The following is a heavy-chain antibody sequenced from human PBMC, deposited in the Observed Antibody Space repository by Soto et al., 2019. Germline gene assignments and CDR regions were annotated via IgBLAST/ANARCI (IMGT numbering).Heavy chain of an antibody. J-gene: IGHJ6*02. D-gene: IGHD6-19*01. CDR3: ARDSVISWLEAICDFLDF. V-gene: IGHV1-24*01. CDR1: GYTLTELS. Sequence: ASVKVSCKVSGYTLTELSMHWVRQAPGKGLEGMGGFDPEDGETIYAQKFQGRVTMTEDTSRGTAYMELSSLRSEDTAVYYCARDSVISWLEAICDFLDFCGQGYTVTVSS. CDR2: FDPEDGET.